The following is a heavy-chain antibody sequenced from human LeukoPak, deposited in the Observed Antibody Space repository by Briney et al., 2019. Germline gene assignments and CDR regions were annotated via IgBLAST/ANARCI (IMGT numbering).Heavy chain of an antibody. CDR3: ARDLDGGWSTDY. CDR2: IHPSGGNI. D-gene: IGHD6-19*01. CDR1: GYTFTRNH. Sequence: GASVKVSCKASGYTFTRNHMHWVRQAAGQGLEWMGIIHPSGGNIRYAQKFRGRVTMTGDTSTSTVYMELSSLTSEDTAVYYCARDLDGGWSTDYWGQGTLVSFSS. V-gene: IGHV1-46*01. J-gene: IGHJ4*02.